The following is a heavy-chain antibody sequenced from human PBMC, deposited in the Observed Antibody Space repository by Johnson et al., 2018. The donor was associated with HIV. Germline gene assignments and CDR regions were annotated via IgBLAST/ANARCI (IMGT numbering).Heavy chain of an antibody. V-gene: IGHV3-33*06. CDR1: GFTFSSYG. J-gene: IGHJ3*02. Sequence: QMQLVESGVGVVQPGRSLRLSCAASGFTFSSYGMHWVRQAPGKGLEWVAVIWYDGSNKYYADSVKGRFTISRDNSKNTLYLQMNSLRAEDTAVYYCAKQLYDLNYDCWSGYPIWGQGTMVTVSS. D-gene: IGHD3-3*01. CDR3: AKQLYDLNYDCWSGYPI. CDR2: IWYDGSNK.